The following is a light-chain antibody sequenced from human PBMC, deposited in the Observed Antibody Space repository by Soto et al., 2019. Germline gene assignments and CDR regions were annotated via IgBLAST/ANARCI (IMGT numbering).Light chain of an antibody. CDR1: QSISSY. CDR2: AAS. J-gene: IGKJ1*01. V-gene: IGKV1-27*01. CDR3: LQDYSFPWT. Sequence: DIQMTQSPSSLSASVGARVTITCRASQSISSYLNWYQQKPGKIPNLLIYAASTLQAGVPSRFSGSGSGTDFTLTISSLQPEDFATYYCLQDYSFPWTFGQGTKVDIK.